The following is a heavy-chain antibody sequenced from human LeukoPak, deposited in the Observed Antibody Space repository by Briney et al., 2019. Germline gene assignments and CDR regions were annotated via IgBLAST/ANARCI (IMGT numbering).Heavy chain of an antibody. CDR2: ISAYNGNT. D-gene: IGHD7-27*01. J-gene: IGHJ6*03. CDR3: ARAEKPNWGNYYYYCMDV. CDR1: GYTFTSSG. Sequence: ASVKVSCKASGYTFTSSGISWVRQAPGPGLEWMGWISAYNGNTNFAQKLQDRITMTTDTSTSTVYMELRSLRYDDAAVYYCARAEKPNWGNYYYYCMDVWGKGTTVTVSS. V-gene: IGHV1-18*01.